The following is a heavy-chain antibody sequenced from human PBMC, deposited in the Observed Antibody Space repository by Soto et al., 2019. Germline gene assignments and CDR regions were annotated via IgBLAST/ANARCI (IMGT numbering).Heavy chain of an antibody. J-gene: IGHJ6*03. V-gene: IGHV4-34*01. Sequence: QVQLQQWGAGLLKPSETLSLTCAVYGGSFSGYYWSWIRQPPGKGLEWIGEINHSGSTNYNPSLKSRVTISVDTSKNQFSPKLSSVTAADTAVYYCARGRYYDFWSGYGAYYYYYMDVWGKGTTVTVSS. CDR3: ARGRYYDFWSGYGAYYYYYMDV. CDR2: INHSGST. CDR1: GGSFSGYY. D-gene: IGHD3-3*01.